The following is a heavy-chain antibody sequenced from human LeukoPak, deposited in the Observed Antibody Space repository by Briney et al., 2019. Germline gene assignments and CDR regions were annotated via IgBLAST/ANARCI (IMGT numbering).Heavy chain of an antibody. J-gene: IGHJ6*02. V-gene: IGHV4-39*01. D-gene: IGHD3/OR15-3a*01. Sequence: SETLSLTCTVSGGSISSSSYYWGWIRQPPGKGLEWIGSIYYSGSTYYNPSLKSRVTISVDTSKNQFSLKPSSVTAADTAVYYCASSSYDFRDYYYYYGMDVWGQGTTVTVSS. CDR3: ASSSYDFRDYYYYYGMDV. CDR1: GGSISSSSYY. CDR2: IYYSGST.